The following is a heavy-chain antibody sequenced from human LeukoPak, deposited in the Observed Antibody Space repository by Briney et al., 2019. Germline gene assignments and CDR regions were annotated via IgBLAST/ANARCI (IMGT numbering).Heavy chain of an antibody. V-gene: IGHV4-61*02. CDR3: ATAISGWGSYFDY. D-gene: IGHD6-19*01. J-gene: IGHJ4*02. CDR1: GGSISSGDYY. CDR2: IYTSGST. Sequence: PSQTLSLTCTVSGGSISSGDYYWSWIRQPPGKGLEWIGRIYTSGSTNYNPSLKSRVTISVDTSKNQFSLKLSSVTAADTAVYYCATAISGWGSYFDYWGQGTLVTLSS.